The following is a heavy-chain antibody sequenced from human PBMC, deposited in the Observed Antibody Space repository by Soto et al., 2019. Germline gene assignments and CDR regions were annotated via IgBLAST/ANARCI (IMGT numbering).Heavy chain of an antibody. D-gene: IGHD3-10*01. V-gene: IGHV3-30-3*01. CDR2: ISYDGSNK. Sequence: QVQLVESGGGVVQPGRSLRLSCAASGFTFSSYAMHWVRQAPGKGLEWVAVISYDGSNKYYADSVKGRFTISRDNSKNMLYLQMNSLRAEDTAVYYCAREGSGSYFDYWGQGTLVTVSS. CDR3: AREGSGSYFDY. CDR1: GFTFSSYA. J-gene: IGHJ4*02.